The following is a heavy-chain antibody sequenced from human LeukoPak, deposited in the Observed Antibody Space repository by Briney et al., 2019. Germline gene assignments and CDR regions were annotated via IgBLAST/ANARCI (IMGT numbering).Heavy chain of an antibody. Sequence: GGSLRLSCAASGFTVSSNYMSWVRQAPGKGLEWVSVIYSGGSTYYADSVKGRFTISRHNSKKTLYLQMNSLRAEDTAVYYCARGRMGVGQYAFDIWGQGTMVTVSS. D-gene: IGHD3-16*01. CDR2: IYSGGST. CDR3: ARGRMGVGQYAFDI. CDR1: GFTVSSNY. V-gene: IGHV3-53*04. J-gene: IGHJ3*02.